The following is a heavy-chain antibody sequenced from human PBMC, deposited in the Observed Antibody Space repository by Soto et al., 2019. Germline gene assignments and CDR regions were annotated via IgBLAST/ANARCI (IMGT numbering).Heavy chain of an antibody. CDR1: GHSVSSYY. D-gene: IGHD1-26*01. CDR3: ARGRRSPTVYYALDD. J-gene: IGHJ6*02. CDR2: VYYDGST. Sequence: QVQLQESGPGLVKPSETLSLTCSVSGHSVSSYYWSWIRQPPGQGLEWIGYVYYDGSTNYKPSLETRVTISIDTSKNQVSLKLHAVTAADTAVYHCARGRRSPTVYYALDDWGQGTTVAVSS. V-gene: IGHV4-59*02.